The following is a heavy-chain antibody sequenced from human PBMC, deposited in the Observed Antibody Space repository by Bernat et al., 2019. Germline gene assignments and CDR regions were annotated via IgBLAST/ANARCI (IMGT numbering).Heavy chain of an antibody. D-gene: IGHD3-22*01. CDR1: GFTFSSYA. Sequence: EVQLVESGGGLVQSGGSLRLSCAASGFTFSSYAMSWVRQAPGKGLGWVSAIGGTGGSTYYADSVKGRFTISRDNSKNTLYLQMNSLRAEDTAVYYCAREGYRSGDSSGNYRTNVDSWGQGTLVTVSS. CDR3: AREGYRSGDSSGNYRTNVDS. V-gene: IGHV3-23*04. CDR2: IGGTGGST. J-gene: IGHJ4*02.